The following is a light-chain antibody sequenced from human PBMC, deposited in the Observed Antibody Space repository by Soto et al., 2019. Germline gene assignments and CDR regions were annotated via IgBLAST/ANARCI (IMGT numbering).Light chain of an antibody. V-gene: IGKV3-20*01. CDR1: QSVSSTY. Sequence: EIVLTQSPGTLSLSPGERATLFCRASQSVSSTYLAWYQQKPGQAPRLLIYASSSRATGIPDRFSGSGSGTDFTLTISRLEPEDFAMYSCQQYGTSPYTFGQGTKLEIK. CDR2: ASS. J-gene: IGKJ2*01. CDR3: QQYGTSPYT.